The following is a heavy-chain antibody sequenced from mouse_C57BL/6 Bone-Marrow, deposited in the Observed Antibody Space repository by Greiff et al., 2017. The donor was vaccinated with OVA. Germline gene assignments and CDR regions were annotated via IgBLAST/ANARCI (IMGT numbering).Heavy chain of an antibody. D-gene: IGHD2-4*01. V-gene: IGHV6-3*01. CDR1: GFTFSNYW. Sequence: EVKVVESGGGLVQPGGSMKLSCVASGFTFSNYWMNWVRQSPEKGLEWVAQIRLKSDNYATHYAESVKGRFTISRDDSKSSVYLQMNNLRAEDTGIYYCGIYDYDGVVGGQGTLVTVSA. J-gene: IGHJ3*01. CDR2: IRLKSDNYAT. CDR3: GIYDYDGVV.